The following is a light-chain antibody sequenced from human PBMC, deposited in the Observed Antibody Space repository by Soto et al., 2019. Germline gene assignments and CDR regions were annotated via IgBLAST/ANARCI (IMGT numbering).Light chain of an antibody. J-gene: IGKJ5*01. V-gene: IGKV3-11*01. Sequence: EIVLTQSPATLSLSPGERATLSCRASQSVNSYLAWYQQRPGQAPRLLIYDASNRATGVPARFGGSGSGTDFTLTISGLEPEDFAIYYCQQRANWPPITFGQGTRLEMK. CDR3: QQRANWPPIT. CDR2: DAS. CDR1: QSVNSY.